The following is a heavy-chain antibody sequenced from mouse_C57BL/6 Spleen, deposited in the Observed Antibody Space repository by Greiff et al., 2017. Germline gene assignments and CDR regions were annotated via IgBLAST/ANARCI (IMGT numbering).Heavy chain of an antibody. CDR3: ARTGDDCLYDAMDY. CDR1: GYTFTSYW. CDR2: IDPSDSET. Sequence: QVQLQQPGAELVRPGSSVKLSCKASGYTFTSYWMHWVKQRPIQGLEWIGNIDPSDSETHSNQKFKDKATLTVDTSSSTAYMRLSSLTSEDSAVYYGARTGDDCLYDAMDYWGQGTSVTVSS. V-gene: IGHV1-52*01. D-gene: IGHD2-4*01. J-gene: IGHJ4*01.